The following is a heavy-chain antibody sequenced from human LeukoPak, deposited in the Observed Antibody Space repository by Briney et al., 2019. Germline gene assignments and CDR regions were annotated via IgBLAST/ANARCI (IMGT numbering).Heavy chain of an antibody. V-gene: IGHV4-31*03. D-gene: IGHD5-18*01. J-gene: IGHJ4*02. CDR3: ARETGGGYSYGV. CDR1: GGSISSGDSY. Sequence: SETLSLTCTVSGGSISSGDSYWSWIRQHPEKGLEWIGYFYNSGYYHPSLKGRGTISVDTSKNQFSLELRSVTPADTAVYYCARETGGGYSYGVWGQGTLVTVSS. CDR2: FYNSG.